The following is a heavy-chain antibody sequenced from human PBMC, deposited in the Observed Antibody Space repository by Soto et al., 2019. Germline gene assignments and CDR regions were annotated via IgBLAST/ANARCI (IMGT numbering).Heavy chain of an antibody. J-gene: IGHJ4*02. V-gene: IGHV3-21*01. CDR2: ISSSSAYI. Sequence: GGSLRLSCVASGFTFSSYSMIWVRQAPGKGLEWVSSISSSSAYIYYGDSVRGRFTISRDNAKNSLYLQMNSLRAEDTALYYCARGQAGSGSYYGIDSWGQGT. CDR3: ARGQAGSGSYYGIDS. D-gene: IGHD3-10*01. CDR1: GFTFSSYS.